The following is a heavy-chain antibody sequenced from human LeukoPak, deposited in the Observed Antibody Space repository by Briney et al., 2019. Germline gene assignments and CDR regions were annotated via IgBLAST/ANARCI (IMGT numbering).Heavy chain of an antibody. V-gene: IGHV7-4-1*02. Sequence: ASVKVSCKTSGYTFTSYAMNWVRQAPGQGLEWMGWINTNTGNPTYAQGFTGRFVFSLDTSVSTAYLQISSLKAEDTAVYYCARARAHYYYYGMDVWGQGTTVTVSS. J-gene: IGHJ6*02. CDR1: GYTFTSYA. CDR3: ARARAHYYYYGMDV. CDR2: INTNTGNP.